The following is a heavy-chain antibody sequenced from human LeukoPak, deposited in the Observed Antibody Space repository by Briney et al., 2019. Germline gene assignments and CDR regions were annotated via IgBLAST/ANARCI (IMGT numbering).Heavy chain of an antibody. J-gene: IGHJ5*02. CDR2: IYTSGST. D-gene: IGHD2-2*01. Sequence: PSETLSLTCTVSGGSISSGSYYWSWIRQPAGKGLEWIGRIYTSGSTNYNPSLKSRVTISVDTSKNQFSLKLSSVTAADTAVYYCAREVDCSSTSCYASAISWFDPWGQGTLVTVSS. CDR3: AREVDCSSTSCYASAISWFDP. V-gene: IGHV4-61*02. CDR1: GGSISSGSYY.